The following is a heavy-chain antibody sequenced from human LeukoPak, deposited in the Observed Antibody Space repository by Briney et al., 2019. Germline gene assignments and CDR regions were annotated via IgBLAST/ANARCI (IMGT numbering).Heavy chain of an antibody. J-gene: IGHJ4*02. CDR2: INPTSGGT. V-gene: IGHV1-2*02. Sequence: ASVTVSFKASGYTFTFYYMHWVRQAPGQGLDWMGWINPTSGGTNYAQKFQGRVTMTLDTSINTAYMELSRLRSADSAVYYCARIGGGYYDSSGYSFDYWGQGTLVTVSA. D-gene: IGHD3-22*01. CDR1: GYTFTFYY. CDR3: ARIGGGYYDSSGYSFDY.